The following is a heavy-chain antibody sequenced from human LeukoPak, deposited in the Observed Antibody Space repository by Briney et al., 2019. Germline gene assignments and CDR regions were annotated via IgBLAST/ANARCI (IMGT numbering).Heavy chain of an antibody. J-gene: IGHJ4*02. CDR2: ISGSGGST. D-gene: IGHD6-13*01. V-gene: IGHV3-23*01. CDR3: AKGGEQQLLLYD. CDR1: GFTFSSYA. Sequence: PGGSLRLSCAASGFTFSSYAMSWARQAPGKGLEWVSAISGSGGSTYYADSVKGRFTISRDNSKNTLYLQMNSLRAEDTAVYYCAKGGEQQLLLYDWGQGTLVTVSS.